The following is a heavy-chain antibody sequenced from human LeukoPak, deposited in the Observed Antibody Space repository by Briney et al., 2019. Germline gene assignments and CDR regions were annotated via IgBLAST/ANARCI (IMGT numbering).Heavy chain of an antibody. CDR1: GFTFSSYS. Sequence: PGGSLRLSCAASGFTFSSYSMNWVRQAPGKGLEWVSSISSSSSYIYYADSVKGRFTISRDNAKNSLYLQMNSLRAEDTAVYYCARDLRFLEWLLDYWGQGTLVTVSS. CDR3: ARDLRFLEWLLDY. V-gene: IGHV3-21*01. CDR2: ISSSSSYI. D-gene: IGHD3-3*01. J-gene: IGHJ4*02.